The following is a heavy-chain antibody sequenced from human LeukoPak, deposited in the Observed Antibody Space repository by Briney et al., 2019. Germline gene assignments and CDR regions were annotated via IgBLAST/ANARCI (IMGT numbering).Heavy chain of an antibody. CDR2: ISSSSSYI. D-gene: IGHD3-3*01. V-gene: IGHV3-21*01. CDR3: ASYYDFWSGYYTYYFDY. J-gene: IGHJ4*02. Sequence: GASVKVSCKASGYTFSSYAMSWVRQAPGKGLEWVSSISSSSSYIYYADSVKGRFTISRDNAKNSLYLQMNSLRAEDTAVYYCASYYDFWSGYYTYYFDYWGQGTLVTVSS. CDR1: GYTFSSYA.